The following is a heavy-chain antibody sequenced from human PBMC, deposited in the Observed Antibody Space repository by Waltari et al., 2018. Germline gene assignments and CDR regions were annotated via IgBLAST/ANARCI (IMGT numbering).Heavy chain of an antibody. CDR1: GFSFRIYA. CDR2: VSSNGVST. Sequence: EVQLVESGGGLVQPGGSLRLSCAASGFSFRIYAMHWVRQAPGKGLDYVAAVSSNGVSTYYANSMTGRLSISRDNSKNTLYLQMGSLRAEDMAVYYCARSPDQPDSLDYYMDVWGKGTTVTVSS. D-gene: IGHD2-21*01. J-gene: IGHJ6*03. CDR3: ARSPDQPDSLDYYMDV. V-gene: IGHV3-64*01.